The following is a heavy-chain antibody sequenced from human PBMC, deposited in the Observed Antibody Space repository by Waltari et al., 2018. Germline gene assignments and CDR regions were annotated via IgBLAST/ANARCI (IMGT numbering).Heavy chain of an antibody. CDR2: IGPDGSDK. CDR3: VGWNDPINS. Sequence: EAQLVQSGGGLVQPGGALTLSCGASGFTLSRFWMTWPRQAPGQGLQWVAHIGPDGSDKYYVDSVKGRFTISRDNAENSLLLQMSSLRVEDTALYYCVGWNDPINSWGQGTLVAVSS. CDR1: GFTLSRFW. J-gene: IGHJ4*02. V-gene: IGHV3-7*01. D-gene: IGHD1-1*01.